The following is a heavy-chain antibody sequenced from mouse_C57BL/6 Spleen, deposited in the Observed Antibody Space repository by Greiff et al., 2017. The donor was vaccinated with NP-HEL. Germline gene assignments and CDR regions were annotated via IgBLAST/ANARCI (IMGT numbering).Heavy chain of an antibody. D-gene: IGHD2-5*01. CDR2: IDPSDSET. V-gene: IGHV1-52*01. CDR3: ARDYSKSFAY. CDR1: GYTFTSYW. Sequence: QVQLQQSGAELVRPGSSVKLSCKASGYTFTSYWMHWVKQRPVQGLEWIGNIDPSDSETHYNQKFKDKATLTVDKSSSTAYMQLSSLTSEDSAVYYCARDYSKSFAYWGQGTLVTVSA. J-gene: IGHJ3*01.